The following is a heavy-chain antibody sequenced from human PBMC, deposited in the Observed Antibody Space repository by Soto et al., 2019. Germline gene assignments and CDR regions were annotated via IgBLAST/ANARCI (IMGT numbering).Heavy chain of an antibody. V-gene: IGHV4-59*01. Sequence: PSETLSLTCTVSGGSISSYYWSWIRQPPGKGLEWIGYIYYSGSTNYNPSLKSRVTISVDTSKNQFSLKLSSVTAADTAVYYCAREPGYCSGGSCYMFDYWGQGTLVTVSS. J-gene: IGHJ4*02. CDR2: IYYSGST. CDR3: AREPGYCSGGSCYMFDY. D-gene: IGHD2-15*01. CDR1: GGSISSYY.